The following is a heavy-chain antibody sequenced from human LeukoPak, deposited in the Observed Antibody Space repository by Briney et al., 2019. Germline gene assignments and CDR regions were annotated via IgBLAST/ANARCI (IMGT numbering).Heavy chain of an antibody. CDR1: GYTFTSYG. V-gene: IGHV1-18*01. Sequence: ASVKVSCKASGYTFTSYGISWVRQAPGQGLEWMGWISAYNGNTNYAQKPQGRVTMTTDTSTSKAYMELRSLRSDDTAVYYCARDGDCSSTSCYTEFDYWGQGNLVTVSS. CDR2: ISAYNGNT. D-gene: IGHD2-2*02. CDR3: ARDGDCSSTSCYTEFDY. J-gene: IGHJ4*02.